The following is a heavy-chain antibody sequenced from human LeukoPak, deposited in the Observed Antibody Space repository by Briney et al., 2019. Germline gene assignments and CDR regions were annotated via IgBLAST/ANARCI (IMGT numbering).Heavy chain of an antibody. D-gene: IGHD3-22*01. J-gene: IGHJ6*03. V-gene: IGHV1-18*01. CDR3: ARDYYDSSGYRTYYYMDV. Sequence: ASVKVSCKSSVYTFTSYGISWVRQAPGQGLEWMGWISAYNGNTNYAQKLQGRVTMTTDTCPSTAYMELRSLRSDDPAVYYCARDYYDSSGYRTYYYMDVWGKGTTVTVSS. CDR2: ISAYNGNT. CDR1: VYTFTSYG.